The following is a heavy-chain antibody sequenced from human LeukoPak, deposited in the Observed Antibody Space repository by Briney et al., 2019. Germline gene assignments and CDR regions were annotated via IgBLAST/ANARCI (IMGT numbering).Heavy chain of an antibody. V-gene: IGHV4-61*01. CDR1: GGSVSSGSYY. CDR3: ARSWQLGYFDY. CDR2: IYYSGST. Sequence: PSETLSLTCTVSGGSVSSGSYYWSWIRQPPGKGLEWIGYIYYSGSTNHNPSLKSRVTISVDTSKNQFSLKLSSVTAAGTAVYYCARSWQLGYFDYWGQGTLVTVSS. D-gene: IGHD6-13*01. J-gene: IGHJ4*02.